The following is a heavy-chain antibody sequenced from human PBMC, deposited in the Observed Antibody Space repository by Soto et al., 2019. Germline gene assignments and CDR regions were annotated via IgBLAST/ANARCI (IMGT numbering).Heavy chain of an antibody. CDR3: ARIDFWSGMDV. J-gene: IGHJ6*02. CDR2: INSDGSTT. D-gene: IGHD3-3*01. CDR1: GFTFSNYW. V-gene: IGHV3-74*01. Sequence: EVQLVESGGGLLQPGGSLRLSCAASGFTFSNYWMNWVRQAPGKGLVWVSRINSDGSTTNYADSVKGRFTISRDDGKNTLHLQTNSLRAHDTAVYYCARIDFWSGMDVWGQGTWVTESS.